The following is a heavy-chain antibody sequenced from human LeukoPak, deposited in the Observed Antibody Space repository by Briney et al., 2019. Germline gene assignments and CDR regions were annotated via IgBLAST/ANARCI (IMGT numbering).Heavy chain of an antibody. V-gene: IGHV4-61*01. CDR1: GDSVSSGSYY. J-gene: IGHJ4*02. CDR2: IYYSGST. D-gene: IGHD3-3*01. Sequence: KPSETLSLTCTVSGDSVSSGSYYWSWIRQPPGKGLEWIGYIYYSGSTNYNPSLKSRVTISVDTSKNQFSLKLSSVTAADTAVYYCARGRVFGVVIRLYYFDYWGQGTLVTVSS. CDR3: ARGRVFGVVIRLYYFDY.